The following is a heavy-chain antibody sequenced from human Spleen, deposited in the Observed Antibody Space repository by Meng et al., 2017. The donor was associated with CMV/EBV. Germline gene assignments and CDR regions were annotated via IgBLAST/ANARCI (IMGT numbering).Heavy chain of an antibody. CDR2: IYYSGST. V-gene: IGHV4-39*01. J-gene: IGHJ4*02. CDR3: ARGRIAARPGH. CDR1: GGSISSSSYY. D-gene: IGHD6-6*01. Sequence: GSLRLSCTVSGGSISSSSYYWGWIRQPPGKGLEWIGSIYYSGSTYYNPSLKSRVTISVDTSKNQFSLKLSSVTAADTAVYYCARGRIAARPGHWGQGTLVTVSS.